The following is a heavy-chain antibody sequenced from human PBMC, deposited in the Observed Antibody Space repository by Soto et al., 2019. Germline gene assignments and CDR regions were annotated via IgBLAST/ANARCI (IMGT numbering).Heavy chain of an antibody. D-gene: IGHD2-15*01. CDR2: IIPIFGTA. CDR1: GGTFSSYA. Sequence: QVQLVQSGAEVKKPGSSVKVSCKASGGTFSSYAISWVRQAPGQGLEWMGGIIPIFGTANYAQKLQGRVTLTADESTSTAYMELSSLSSEDTAVYYCARGLGLGYCSGGSCYSLDYWGQGTLVTVSS. J-gene: IGHJ4*02. V-gene: IGHV1-69*12. CDR3: ARGLGLGYCSGGSCYSLDY.